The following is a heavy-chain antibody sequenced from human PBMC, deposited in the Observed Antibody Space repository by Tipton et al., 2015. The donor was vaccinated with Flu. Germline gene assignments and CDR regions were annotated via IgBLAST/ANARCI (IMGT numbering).Heavy chain of an antibody. D-gene: IGHD3-10*01. Sequence: QVQLVQSGAEVKKPGASVKVSCKVSGYTLTELSMHWVRQAPGKGLEWMGGFDPEDGETIYAQKFQGRVTMTEDTSTDTAYMELSSLRSEDTAVYYCATGVTMVWGVRRVGYYYYGMDVWGQGTTVTVSS. CDR2: FDPEDGET. V-gene: IGHV1-24*01. J-gene: IGHJ6*02. CDR3: ATGVTMVWGVRRVGYYYYGMDV. CDR1: GYTLTELS.